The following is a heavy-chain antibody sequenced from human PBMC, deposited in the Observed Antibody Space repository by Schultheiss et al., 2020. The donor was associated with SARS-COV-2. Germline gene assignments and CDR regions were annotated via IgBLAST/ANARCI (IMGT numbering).Heavy chain of an antibody. V-gene: IGHV4-34*01. CDR2: INHSGST. CDR1: GGSFRGYY. CDR3: ARRILGYCTGGVCYSRYYYGMDV. J-gene: IGHJ6*02. Sequence: SQTLSLTCAVYGGSFRGYYWSWIRQPPGKGLEWIGEINHSGSTNYNPSLKSRVTISVDTSKNQFSLKLSSVTAADTAVYYCARRILGYCTGGVCYSRYYYGMDVWGQGTTVTVSS. D-gene: IGHD2-8*02.